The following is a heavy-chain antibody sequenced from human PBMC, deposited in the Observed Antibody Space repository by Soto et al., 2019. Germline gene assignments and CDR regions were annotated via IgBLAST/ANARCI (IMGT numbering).Heavy chain of an antibody. CDR2: IYYSGST. J-gene: IGHJ4*02. Sequence: QVQLQESGPGLVKPSQTLSLTCTVSGGSISSGGYYWSWIRQHPGKGLEWIGYIYYSGSTYYNPSRKSQATIPGDTSKTQFSLKLGSVTAADTAVYYCARWVGATSFDYWGQGTLVTVSS. D-gene: IGHD1-26*01. V-gene: IGHV4-31*01. CDR1: GGSISSGGYY. CDR3: ARWVGATSFDY.